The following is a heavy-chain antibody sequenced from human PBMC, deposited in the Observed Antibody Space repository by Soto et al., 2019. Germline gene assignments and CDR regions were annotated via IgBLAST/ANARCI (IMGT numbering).Heavy chain of an antibody. D-gene: IGHD6-19*01. CDR2: ISFNSGTI. J-gene: IGHJ3*02. CDR1: GFNFDDYA. Sequence: EVQLVESGGGLVQPGRSLRLSCAASGFNFDDYAMHWVRQAPGKGLEWVSGISFNSGTITYAGSVKGRFTISRDNAKNSLYLEMNSLRAEDTAFYYCAKDNDSSDWLRGAFDIWGQGTMVTVSS. CDR3: AKDNDSSDWLRGAFDI. V-gene: IGHV3-9*01.